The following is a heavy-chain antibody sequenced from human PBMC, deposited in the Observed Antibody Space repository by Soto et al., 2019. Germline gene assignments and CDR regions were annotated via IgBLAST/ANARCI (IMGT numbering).Heavy chain of an antibody. D-gene: IGHD4-17*01. CDR1: GYKFTTYW. V-gene: IGHV5-51*01. Sequence: GESLKISCKGSGYKFTTYWIGWVRQMPGKGLEWMAIIYPDDSDSRYSPSFQGQVTISADKSISTAYLQWSSLKASDTAIYYCVATYGDYLDYWGQGTLVTVS. CDR3: VATYGDYLDY. J-gene: IGHJ4*02. CDR2: IYPDDSDS.